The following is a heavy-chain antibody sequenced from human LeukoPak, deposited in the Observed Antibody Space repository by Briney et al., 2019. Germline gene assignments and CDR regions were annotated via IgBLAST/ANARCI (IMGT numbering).Heavy chain of an antibody. CDR1: GGSISSSAYY. D-gene: IGHD5-18*01. V-gene: IGHV4-39*01. J-gene: IGHJ4*02. CDR3: ARHTALGSPLHY. CDR2: IYYTGST. Sequence: SETLSLTCTVSGGSISSSAYYWGWIRQPPGKWLEWIGSIYYTGSTYYNPSLKTRVTISVDTSKNQFSLKLSSVPAEDTAVYYCARHTALGSPLHYWGQGTLVTVSS.